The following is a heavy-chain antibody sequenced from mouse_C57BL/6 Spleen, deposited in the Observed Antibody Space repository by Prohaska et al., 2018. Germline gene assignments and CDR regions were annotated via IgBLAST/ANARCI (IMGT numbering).Heavy chain of an antibody. Sequence: HGKSLEWIGYINPNNGGTSYNQKFKGKATLTVNKSSSTAYMELRSLTSEDSAVYYCARPNYYAMDYWGQGTSVTVSS. J-gene: IGHJ4*01. V-gene: IGHV1-22*01. CDR3: ARPNYYAMDY. CDR2: INPNNGGT.